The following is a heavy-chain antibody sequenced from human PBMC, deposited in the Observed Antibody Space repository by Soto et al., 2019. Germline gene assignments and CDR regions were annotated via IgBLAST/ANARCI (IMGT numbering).Heavy chain of an antibody. V-gene: IGHV4-59*12. CDR2: IYYSGTT. J-gene: IGHJ5*02. CDR3: AMTETTLYNWFDP. D-gene: IGHD3-16*01. CDR1: GGSISGYY. Sequence: QVQLQESGPGLVKPSETLSLTCTVSGGSISGYYWSWIRQPPGKGLEWIGHIYYSGTTKYNPSLKSRVTMSVDASKKQFSLRLNSVTAADTAVYYCAMTETTLYNWFDPWGQGTLVTVSS.